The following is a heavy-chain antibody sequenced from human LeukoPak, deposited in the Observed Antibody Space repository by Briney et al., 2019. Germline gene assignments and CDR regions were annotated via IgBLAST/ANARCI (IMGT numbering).Heavy chain of an antibody. D-gene: IGHD4-17*01. Sequence: GGSLRLSCVASGFTFSSYAMSWVRQAPGKGLEWVAVISYDGSNKYYADSVKGRFTISRDNSKNTLYLQMNSLRAEDTAVYYCASRTVTTFRSYDYWGQGTLATVSS. CDR2: ISYDGSNK. CDR1: GFTFSSYA. CDR3: ASRTVTTFRSYDY. J-gene: IGHJ4*02. V-gene: IGHV3-30*04.